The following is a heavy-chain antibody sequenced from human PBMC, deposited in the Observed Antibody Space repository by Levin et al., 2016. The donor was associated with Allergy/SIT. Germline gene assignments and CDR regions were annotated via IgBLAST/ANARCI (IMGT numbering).Heavy chain of an antibody. V-gene: IGHV4-34*01. Sequence: WIRQPPGKGLEWIGEINHSGSTNYNPSLKSRVTISVDTSKNQFSLKLSSVTAADTAVYYCAREMEDIVSSLAGAFDIWGQGTMVTVSS. CDR2: INHSGST. J-gene: IGHJ3*02. D-gene: IGHD6-6*01. CDR3: AREMEDIVSSLAGAFDI.